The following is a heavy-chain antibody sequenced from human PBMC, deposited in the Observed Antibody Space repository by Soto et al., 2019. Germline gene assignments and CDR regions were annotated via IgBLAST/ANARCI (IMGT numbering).Heavy chain of an antibody. J-gene: IGHJ5*02. CDR3: AKDAVAYNGEWDWFDL. Sequence: EVQLLESGGGLVQPGGSLRLSCVASGFTFKNFAMTWVRQAPGKGMEWVSAIGGSGSSANYADSVKGRFTVSRDDSKSTVYLQMSGLRVDDTALYYCAKDAVAYNGEWDWFDLWGQGTLVTVSS. V-gene: IGHV3-23*01. CDR1: GFTFKNFA. D-gene: IGHD3-10*01. CDR2: IGGSGSSA.